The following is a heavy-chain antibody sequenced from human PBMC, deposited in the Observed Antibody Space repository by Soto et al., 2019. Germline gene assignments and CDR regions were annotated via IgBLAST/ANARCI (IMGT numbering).Heavy chain of an antibody. J-gene: IGHJ4*02. Sequence: PGGSLRLSCAASGFAFSNAWINWVRQAPGKGLEWVGRIKSKTDGGTTDYAAPVKGRFTISRDDSKNTLYLQMNSLKTEDTAAYYCTTGYGSGNFDYWGQGTLVTVSS. CDR2: IKSKTDGGTT. V-gene: IGHV3-15*07. D-gene: IGHD3-10*01. CDR1: GFAFSNAW. CDR3: TTGYGSGNFDY.